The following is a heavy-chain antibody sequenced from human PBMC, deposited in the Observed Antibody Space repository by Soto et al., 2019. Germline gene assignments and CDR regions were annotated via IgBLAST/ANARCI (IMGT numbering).Heavy chain of an antibody. CDR3: AREKVATIFIPQDYYYYYGMDV. J-gene: IGHJ6*02. CDR1: GYTFTSYY. CDR2: INPSGGST. V-gene: IGHV1-46*01. Sequence: ASVKVSCTASGYTFTSYYMHWVRQAPGQGLEWMGIINPSGGSTSYAQKFQGRVTMTRDTSTSTVYMELSSLRSEDTAVYYCAREKVATIFIPQDYYYYYGMDVWGQGTTVTVSS. D-gene: IGHD5-12*01.